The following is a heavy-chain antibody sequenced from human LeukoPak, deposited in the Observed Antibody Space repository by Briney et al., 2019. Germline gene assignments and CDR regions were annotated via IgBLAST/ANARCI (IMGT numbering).Heavy chain of an antibody. V-gene: IGHV3-23*01. CDR3: AKSRSGSSYDGLDA. D-gene: IGHD6-25*01. CDR2: LSPGGGGI. J-gene: IGHJ3*01. Sequence: GGSLRLSCAASGFIFSNYPMTWVRQTPGKGLEWVSTLSPGGGGIYYADSAKGRFAISGDNSKNTLYLQMNSLRAEDTAVYFCAKSRSGSSYDGLDAWGQGTMVTVSS. CDR1: GFIFSNYP.